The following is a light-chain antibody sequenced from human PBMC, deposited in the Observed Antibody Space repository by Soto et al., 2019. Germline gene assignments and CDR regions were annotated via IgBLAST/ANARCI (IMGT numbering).Light chain of an antibody. CDR2: GAS. J-gene: IGKJ1*01. CDR1: QSVRTN. Sequence: EIVMTQSPATLSVSPGERATLSCRASQSVRTNLAWYQQKPGQAPRLLIYGASTRATGIPARFSGSGSGTEFTLTISSLQSEDFAVYYCQHYNNWPSWTFGQGTKVEI. V-gene: IGKV3-15*01. CDR3: QHYNNWPSWT.